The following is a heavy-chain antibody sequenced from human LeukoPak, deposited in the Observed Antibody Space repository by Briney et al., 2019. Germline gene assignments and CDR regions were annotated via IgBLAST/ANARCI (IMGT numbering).Heavy chain of an antibody. CDR1: GGSISSSGYY. J-gene: IGHJ5*02. CDR2: IYYSGST. CDR3: ARDPTAAGKGAWFDP. V-gene: IGHV4-39*02. D-gene: IGHD6-13*01. Sequence: SETLSLTCTVSGGSISSSGYYWGWIRQPPGKGLEWIGTIYYSGSTYYNPSLKSRVTISVDTSKNQFSLKLSSVAAADTAVYYCARDPTAAGKGAWFDPLGQGTLVTVSS.